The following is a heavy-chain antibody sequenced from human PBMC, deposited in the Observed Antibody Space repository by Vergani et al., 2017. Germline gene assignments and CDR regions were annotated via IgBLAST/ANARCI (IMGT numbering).Heavy chain of an antibody. D-gene: IGHD6-19*01. V-gene: IGHV5-10-1*01. CDR2: IDPSASYT. CDR3: ARQVAVAGKWWGPYYYYGMDV. J-gene: IGHJ6*02. CDR1: GYSFTSYW. Sequence: EVQLVQSGAEVKKPGESLRISCKGSGYSFTSYWISWVRQMPGKGLEWMGRIDPSASYTNYSPSFQGHVTISADKSISTAYLQWSSLEASDTAMYYCARQVAVAGKWWGPYYYYGMDVWGQGTTVTVSS.